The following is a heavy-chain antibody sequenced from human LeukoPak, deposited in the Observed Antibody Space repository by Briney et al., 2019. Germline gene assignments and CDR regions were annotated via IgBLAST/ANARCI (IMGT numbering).Heavy chain of an antibody. CDR2: IYYSGYT. Sequence: SETLSLTCTVSGGSISSYYWSWIRQPPGKGLKWIGNIYYSGYTTYSPSLRSRVTISVDTSKNQFSLKLSSVTAADTAVYYCARANWNYGPYYYYYYMDVWGKGTTVTVSS. D-gene: IGHD1-7*01. CDR1: GGSISSYY. J-gene: IGHJ6*03. V-gene: IGHV4-59*12. CDR3: ARANWNYGPYYYYYYMDV.